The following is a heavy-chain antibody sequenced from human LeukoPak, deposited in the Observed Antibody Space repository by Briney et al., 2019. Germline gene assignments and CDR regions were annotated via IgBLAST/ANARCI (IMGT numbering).Heavy chain of an antibody. CDR2: TYYRSKWYY. CDR1: GDTISSNTSA. V-gene: IGHV6-1*01. D-gene: IGHD1-26*01. Sequence: SQTLSLTCAISGDTISSNTSAWNWIRQSPSRGLEWLGRTYYRSKWYYDDAVSVKTRITINPDTSRNQFSLQLNSVPPEDTAVYYCSRARIGLCPLHINWFDPWGQGTLVTVSS. CDR3: SRARIGLCPLHINWFDP. J-gene: IGHJ5*02.